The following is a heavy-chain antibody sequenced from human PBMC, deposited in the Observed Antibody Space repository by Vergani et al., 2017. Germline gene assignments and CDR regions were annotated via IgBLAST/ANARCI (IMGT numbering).Heavy chain of an antibody. CDR3: AKGVYCSSTSCYEGRGYYYGMGV. D-gene: IGHD2-2*01. J-gene: IGHJ6*02. Sequence: EVRLVESGGGLVQPGGSLRLSCEASGFSFPGYAMSWVRQAPGKGLEWVSGISGSGGNTYYANSVKGRFTISRDNSKNTLYLQMNSLRADDTAVYYCAKGVYCSSTSCYEGRGYYYGMGVWGQGTTVTFSS. V-gene: IGHV3-23*04. CDR2: ISGSGGNT. CDR1: GFSFPGYA.